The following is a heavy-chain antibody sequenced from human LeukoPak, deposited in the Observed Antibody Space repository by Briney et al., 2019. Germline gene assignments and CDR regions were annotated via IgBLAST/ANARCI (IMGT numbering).Heavy chain of an antibody. Sequence: ASVTVSCKASGYTFTTYAMHWVRQAPGQRLEWMGWLNTGNGNTKYSQKFQGRVTLTRDTSASTAYMELTSLRSEDTAVYYCARDTLGVAGTGYWGQGTLVTVSS. CDR1: GYTFTTYA. CDR2: LNTGNGNT. V-gene: IGHV1-3*04. J-gene: IGHJ4*02. CDR3: ARDTLGVAGTGY. D-gene: IGHD6-19*01.